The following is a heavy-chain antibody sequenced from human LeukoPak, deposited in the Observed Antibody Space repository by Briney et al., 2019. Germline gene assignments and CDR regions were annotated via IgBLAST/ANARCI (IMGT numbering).Heavy chain of an antibody. Sequence: VGSLRLSCAASGFTFSSYAMSWVRQAPGKGLEWVSAISGSGGSTYYADSVKGRFTISRDNSKNTLYLQMNSLTAEDTAVYYCARDLWGAGDCWGQGTLVTVSS. CDR3: ARDLWGAGDC. CDR1: GFTFSSYA. D-gene: IGHD1-26*01. J-gene: IGHJ4*02. V-gene: IGHV3-23*01. CDR2: ISGSGGST.